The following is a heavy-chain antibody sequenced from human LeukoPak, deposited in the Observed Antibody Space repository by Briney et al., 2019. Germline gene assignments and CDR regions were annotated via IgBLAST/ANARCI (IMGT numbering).Heavy chain of an antibody. CDR2: MNPNSGNT. V-gene: IGHV1-8*01. CDR3: VSGSYAGSLDY. J-gene: IGHJ4*02. CDR1: GYTFTSYD. Sequence: GASVKVSCTASGYTFTSYDINWVRQATGQGLEWMGWMNPNSGNTGYAQEFQGRVTMTRNTSISTAYMELSSLRSEDTAVYYCVSGSYAGSLDYWGQGTLVTVSS. D-gene: IGHD1-26*01.